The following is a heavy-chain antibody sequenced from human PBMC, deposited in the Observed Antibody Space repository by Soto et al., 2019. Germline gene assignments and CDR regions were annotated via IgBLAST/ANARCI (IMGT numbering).Heavy chain of an antibody. D-gene: IGHD2-21*02. Sequence: PSETLSLTCTVSGGSISSDYWSWIRQPPWKGLEWIGYIYYSGSTNYNPSLKSRVTISVDRSKNQFSLKLSSVTAADTAVYYCATAPGPYWGQGTLVTVSS. J-gene: IGHJ4*02. CDR2: IYYSGST. CDR1: GGSISSDY. V-gene: IGHV4-59*12. CDR3: ATAPGPY.